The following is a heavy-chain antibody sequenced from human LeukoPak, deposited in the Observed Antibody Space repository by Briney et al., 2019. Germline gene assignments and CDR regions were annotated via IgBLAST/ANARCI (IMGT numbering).Heavy chain of an antibody. J-gene: IGHJ4*02. Sequence: GGSLRRSCAASGFTFSNYNMNWVRQAPGKGLEWVSSISSSNNYIYYADSVKGRFTISRDNAKNSLYLQMNSLRAEDTAVYYCARRSPNYYFDYWGQGTPVTVSS. CDR1: GFTFSNYN. CDR3: ARRSPNYYFDY. V-gene: IGHV3-21*01. CDR2: ISSSNNYI.